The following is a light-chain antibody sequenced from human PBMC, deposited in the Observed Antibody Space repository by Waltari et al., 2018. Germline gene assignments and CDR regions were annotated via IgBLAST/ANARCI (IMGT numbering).Light chain of an antibody. Sequence: DIQMTQSPSTLSASVGDRVTITCRASQSISSWLAWYQQKPGTAPKLLIYKASTLESGVPSRFSGSGSGTEFTLTINGLQPDDFATYYCQQYNGYWTFGQGTKVEIK. CDR3: QQYNGYWT. V-gene: IGKV1-5*03. CDR1: QSISSW. CDR2: KAS. J-gene: IGKJ1*01.